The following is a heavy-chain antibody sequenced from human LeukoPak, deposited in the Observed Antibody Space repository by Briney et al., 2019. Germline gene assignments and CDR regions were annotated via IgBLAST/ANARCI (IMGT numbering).Heavy chain of an antibody. Sequence: ASVKVSCKASGYTFTSYDINWVRQATGQGLEWMGWMNPNSGNTGYAQKFQGRVTITRNTSISTAYMELSSLRSEDTVVYYCARTPTYCGGDCWIDYWGQGTLVTVSS. CDR3: ARTPTYCGGDCWIDY. D-gene: IGHD2-21*01. V-gene: IGHV1-8*01. J-gene: IGHJ4*02. CDR1: GYTFTSYD. CDR2: MNPNSGNT.